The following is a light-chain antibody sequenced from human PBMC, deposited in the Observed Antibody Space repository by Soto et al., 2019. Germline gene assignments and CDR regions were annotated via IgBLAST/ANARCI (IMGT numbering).Light chain of an antibody. CDR1: SSNIGAGYD. V-gene: IGLV1-40*01. CDR2: GNT. Sequence: QSVLTQPPSVSGAPGQRVTISCTGSSSNIGAGYDVHWYQQLPGRAPKLLIHGNTNRPSGVPDRFSGSKSGTSASLAITGLQAEDEADYYCLSFDSSLSVVFGGGTKVTVL. J-gene: IGLJ2*01. CDR3: LSFDSSLSVV.